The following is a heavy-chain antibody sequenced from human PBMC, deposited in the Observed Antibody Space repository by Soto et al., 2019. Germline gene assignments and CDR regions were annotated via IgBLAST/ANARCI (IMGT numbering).Heavy chain of an antibody. J-gene: IGHJ4*02. D-gene: IGHD2-15*01. Sequence: QVQLVQSGAEVKKPGSSVKVSCKASGGTFSSYAISWVRQAPGQGLEWMGGIIPIFGTANYAQKFQGRVTITADESTSTAYMELISLGSEDTAVYYGARESRYCSGGSCYFLPGIDYWGQGTLVTVSS. CDR3: ARESRYCSGGSCYFLPGIDY. CDR1: GGTFSSYA. CDR2: IIPIFGTA. V-gene: IGHV1-69*12.